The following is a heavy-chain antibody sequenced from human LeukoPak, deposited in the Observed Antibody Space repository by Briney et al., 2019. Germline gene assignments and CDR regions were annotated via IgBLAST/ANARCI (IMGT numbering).Heavy chain of an antibody. CDR1: GFTFSSYW. J-gene: IGHJ4*02. Sequence: PGGSLRLSCAASGFTFSSYWMHWVRQAPGKGLVWVSRINSDGSSTSYADSVKGRFTISRDNAKNSLYLQMNSLRAEDTALYYCAKDIFTGIAAAGAIDYWGQGTLVTVSS. D-gene: IGHD6-13*01. CDR3: AKDIFTGIAAAGAIDY. CDR2: INSDGSST. V-gene: IGHV3-74*01.